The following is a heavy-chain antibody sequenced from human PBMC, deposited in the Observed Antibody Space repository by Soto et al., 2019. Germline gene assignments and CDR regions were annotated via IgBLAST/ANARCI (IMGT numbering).Heavy chain of an antibody. CDR3: ARRGSGSYYDY. CDR2: ISGSGGST. V-gene: IGHV3-23*01. J-gene: IGHJ4*02. CDR1: GFTFSSYA. Sequence: LRLSCAASGFTFSSYAMRWVRQAPGKGLEWVSAISGSGGSTYYADSVKGRFTVSRDTSKNTLYLQMNSLRAEDTAVYYCARRGSGSYYDYWGQGTLVTVSS. D-gene: IGHD1-26*01.